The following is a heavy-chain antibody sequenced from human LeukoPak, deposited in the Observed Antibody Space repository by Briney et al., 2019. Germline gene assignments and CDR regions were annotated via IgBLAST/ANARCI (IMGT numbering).Heavy chain of an antibody. V-gene: IGHV5-51*01. CDR3: ARHTSYGSDF. D-gene: IGHD3-10*01. CDR1: GYRFSTYW. CDR2: IYPRDSDT. Sequence: ESLKISCKGSGYRFSTYWIGWVRQMPGKGLEWMGIIYPRDSDTRYSLSFQGQVTNSDDQSISTAYLQWSSLKASDTAMYYCARHTSYGSDFWGQGTLVTVSS. J-gene: IGHJ4*02.